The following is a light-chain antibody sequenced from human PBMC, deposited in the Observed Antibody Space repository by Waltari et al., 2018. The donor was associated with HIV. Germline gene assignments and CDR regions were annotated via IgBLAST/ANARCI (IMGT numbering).Light chain of an antibody. V-gene: IGKV4-1*01. Sequence: DIVMTQSPDSLAVSLGERATINCKSNQSVLYSSNNKNYLAWYQQKPGQSPKLLIYWASTRESGVPDRFSGSGSGTDFTLTISSLQAEDVAVYYCQQYYSTLWTFGQGTKVEIK. CDR1: QSVLYSSNNKNY. J-gene: IGKJ1*01. CDR3: QQYYSTLWT. CDR2: WAS.